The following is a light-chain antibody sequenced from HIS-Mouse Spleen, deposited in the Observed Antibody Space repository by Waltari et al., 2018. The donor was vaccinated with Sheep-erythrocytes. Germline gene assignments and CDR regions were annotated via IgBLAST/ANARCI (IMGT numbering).Light chain of an antibody. Sequence: QSVLTPPPSASGTPGQRVTISCSGSSCNFVSNTGNWNQQLPGTAPQLLIYSNNQRPAGVPDRFSCSNSGTSASLAISGLQSEDEADYYWAAWDDILNGYVFGTGTKVTVL. CDR2: SNN. V-gene: IGLV1-44*01. CDR3: AAWDDILNGYV. CDR1: SCNFVSNT. J-gene: IGLJ1*01.